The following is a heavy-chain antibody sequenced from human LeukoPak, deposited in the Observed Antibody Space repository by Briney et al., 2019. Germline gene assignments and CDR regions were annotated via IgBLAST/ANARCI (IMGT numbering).Heavy chain of an antibody. CDR2: IYHSGST. CDR1: GYTISSGYY. V-gene: IGHV4-38-2*01. J-gene: IGHJ6*03. D-gene: IGHD3-22*01. Sequence: SETLTLTCGVSGYTISSGYYWGWIQQPPGKGLEWIGSIYHSGSTYYNPSLKSRVTISVDTSKNQFSLKLSSVTAADTAVYYCARHISGYYNYYYYYYMDVWGKGTTVTVSS. CDR3: ARHISGYYNYYYYYYMDV.